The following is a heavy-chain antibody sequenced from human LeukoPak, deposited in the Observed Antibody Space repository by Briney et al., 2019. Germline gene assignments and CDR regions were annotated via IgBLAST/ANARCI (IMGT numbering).Heavy chain of an antibody. D-gene: IGHD1-14*01. Sequence: PGGSLRLPCAVSGSTLSSYSMNWVRQAPGKGLEWVSSISSSSSHIYYADSVKGRFTISRDNAKNSLYLQMNSLRAEDTAVYYCATPILTGALGGQEPLVTVSS. J-gene: IGHJ4*02. CDR2: ISSSSSHI. CDR1: GSTLSSYS. CDR3: ATPILTGAL. V-gene: IGHV3-21*01.